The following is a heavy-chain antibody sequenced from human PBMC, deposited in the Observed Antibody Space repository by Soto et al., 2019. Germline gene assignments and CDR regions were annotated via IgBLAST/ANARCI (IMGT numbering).Heavy chain of an antibody. V-gene: IGHV4-61*08. CDR3: SIGRHYYHSMS. Sequence: QVQLQESGPGLVKPSETLSLICTVSGDSVSGGGYYWTWIRQPPGKGLEWIGYISFTGDTTYNPSLRSRVTIAMRTSKNQFSLKLTSATAADTALYYCSIGRHYYHSMSWGPGTLVTVSS. J-gene: IGHJ4*02. CDR1: GDSVSGGGYY. CDR2: ISFTGDT. D-gene: IGHD3-22*01.